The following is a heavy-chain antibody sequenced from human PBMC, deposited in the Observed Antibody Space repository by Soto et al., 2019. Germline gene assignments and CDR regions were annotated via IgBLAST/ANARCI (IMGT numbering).Heavy chain of an antibody. Sequence: KPGGSLRLSCAASGFSFSNAWMSWVRQAPGKGLEWVGGIKSMPDGGSIDYAAPVKGRFTISRDDSKNMLYLQMNILKTEDTAVYYCVTRRNSNYRHWGQGAQVTVSS. D-gene: IGHD4-4*01. V-gene: IGHV3-15*07. CDR1: GFSFSNAW. CDR2: IKSMPDGGSI. CDR3: VTRRNSNYRH. J-gene: IGHJ4*02.